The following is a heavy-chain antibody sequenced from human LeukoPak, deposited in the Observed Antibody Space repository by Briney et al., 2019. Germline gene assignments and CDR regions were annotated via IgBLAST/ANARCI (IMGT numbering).Heavy chain of an antibody. D-gene: IGHD3-22*01. J-gene: IGHJ4*02. CDR2: FDPEDGDR. V-gene: IGHV1-24*01. CDR3: STHANGYYYR. Sequence: GASVKVSCKVSGYTLTQLAMHWVRQVPGKGLEWMGGFDPEDGDRIYAQRFQGRVTMTEDTSTDTAYMELSSLRSDDTAVYYCSTHANGYYYRWGQGTLVTVSS. CDR1: GYTLTQLA.